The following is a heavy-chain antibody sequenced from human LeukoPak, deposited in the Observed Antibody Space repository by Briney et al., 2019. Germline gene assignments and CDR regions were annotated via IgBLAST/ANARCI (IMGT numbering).Heavy chain of an antibody. CDR2: IYHSGST. V-gene: IGHV4-39*07. J-gene: IGHJ3*02. CDR1: GGSISSSSYS. D-gene: IGHD1/OR15-1a*01. Sequence: SETLSLTCTVSGGSISSSSYSWGWIRQPPGKGLEWIGSIYHSGSTYYNPSLKSRVTISVRTSTNQFSLKLSSVTAADTAVYYCARGTAAPAFDIWGQGTMVTVSS. CDR3: ARGTAAPAFDI.